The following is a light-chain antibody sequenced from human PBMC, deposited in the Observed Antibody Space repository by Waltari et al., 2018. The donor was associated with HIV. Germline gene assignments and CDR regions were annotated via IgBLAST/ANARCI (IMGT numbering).Light chain of an antibody. Sequence: QSVLTQPPSASGTPGQRVTISCSGSSSNIENDNVNWYQQLPGAAPSLPIDKDTQRPSGVPDRFTGSKSGTSASLAISGLRSEDEADYYCVGWDSRLSGYVFGSGTKVTVL. CDR1: SSNIENDN. V-gene: IGLV1-47*01. J-gene: IGLJ1*01. CDR2: KDT. CDR3: VGWDSRLSGYV.